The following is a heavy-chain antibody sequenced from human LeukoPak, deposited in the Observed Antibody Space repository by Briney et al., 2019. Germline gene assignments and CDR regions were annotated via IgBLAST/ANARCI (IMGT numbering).Heavy chain of an antibody. Sequence: SETLSLTCDVFGGSFTDYFWTWIRQSPGKGLEWIGEINDYTGNTNYNPSLNSRVSISLEKSKNQFSLELRSVTAADTAVYYCARGRIAKIVVVHSFHYGMDVWGQGTMVTVSS. J-gene: IGHJ6*02. CDR1: GGSFTDYF. CDR2: INDYTGNT. V-gene: IGHV4-34*01. CDR3: ARGRIAKIVVVHSFHYGMDV. D-gene: IGHD3-22*01.